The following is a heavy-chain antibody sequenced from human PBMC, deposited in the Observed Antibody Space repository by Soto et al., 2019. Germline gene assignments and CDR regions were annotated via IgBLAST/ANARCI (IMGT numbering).Heavy chain of an antibody. CDR2: IYPGDSDT. CDR3: ARTRSFTLGFYYDGMDV. CDR1: GYSFASYW. V-gene: IGHV5-51*01. J-gene: IGHJ6*02. Sequence: GSLKLSCQGSGYSFASYWIGWVRQMPGKDLEWMGIIYPGDSDTRYSPSFQGQVTISADKSLRTAYLQWTSLKASDTALYYCARTRSFTLGFYYDGMDVWGQGTTVTVSS. D-gene: IGHD6-6*01.